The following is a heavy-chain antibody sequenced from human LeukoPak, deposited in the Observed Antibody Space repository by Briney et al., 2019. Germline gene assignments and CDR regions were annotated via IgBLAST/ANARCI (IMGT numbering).Heavy chain of an antibody. J-gene: IGHJ4*02. D-gene: IGHD1-1*01. CDR1: GVSIITYY. CDR2: IYYTGST. Sequence: SETLSLTCPVSGVSIITYYWSWIRQPPGKGLEWIGYIYYTGSTNYNPSLKSRVTIPIDMSKNQFSLKLSSVTAADTAVYFCARWDDPTGTFDSWGQGTMVTVSS. CDR3: ARWDDPTGTFDS. V-gene: IGHV4-59*01.